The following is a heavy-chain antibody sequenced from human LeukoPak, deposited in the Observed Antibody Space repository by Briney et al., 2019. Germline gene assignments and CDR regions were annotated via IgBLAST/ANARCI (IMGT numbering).Heavy chain of an antibody. Sequence: PGGSLRLSCAASGFTASSNYMSWVRQAPGKGLEWVSVIYSGGSTYYADSVKGRFTISRDNSKNTLYLQMNSLRAEDTAVYYCARAVLSPDSSGWGGYYFDYWGQGTLVTVTS. CDR2: IYSGGST. CDR3: ARAVLSPDSSGWGGYYFDY. J-gene: IGHJ4*02. V-gene: IGHV3-53*01. CDR1: GFTASSNY. D-gene: IGHD6-19*01.